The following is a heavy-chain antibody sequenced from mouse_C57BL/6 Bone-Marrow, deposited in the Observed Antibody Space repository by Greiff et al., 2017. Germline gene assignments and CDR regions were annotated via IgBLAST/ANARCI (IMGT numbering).Heavy chain of an antibody. CDR2: ISDGGSYT. J-gene: IGHJ4*01. CDR1: GFTFSSYA. V-gene: IGHV5-4*01. CDR3: AREEDAMGY. Sequence: DVKLVESGGGLVKPGGSLKLSCAASGFTFSSYAMSWVRQTPEKRLEWVATISDGGSYTYYPDNVKGRFTISRDNAKNNLYLQMSHLKSEDTAMYYCAREEDAMGYWGQGTSVTVSS.